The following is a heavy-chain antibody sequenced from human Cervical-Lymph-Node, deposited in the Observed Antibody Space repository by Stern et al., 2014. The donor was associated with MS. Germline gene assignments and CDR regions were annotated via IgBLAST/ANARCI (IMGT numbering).Heavy chain of an antibody. CDR2: IYPSGNA. CDR3: ARDYCGGDCYYNWFDP. CDR1: GGSISSTSFY. Sequence: VQLVESGPGLVKPSQTLSLTCTVSGGSISSTSFYWSWIRQSAGKGLEWIGRIYPSGNANYNPSLKSRVARSVDTSKNQFSLRLSSVTAADTAVYYCARDYCGGDCYYNWFDPWGQGTLVTVSS. V-gene: IGHV4-61*02. J-gene: IGHJ5*02. D-gene: IGHD2-21*02.